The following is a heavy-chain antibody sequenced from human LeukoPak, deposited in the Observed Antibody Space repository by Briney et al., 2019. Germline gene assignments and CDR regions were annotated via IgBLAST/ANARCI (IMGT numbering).Heavy chain of an antibody. D-gene: IGHD2-2*01. CDR2: IYTSGST. CDR1: GGSISSGSYY. CDR3: ARGTVPAATNWFDP. J-gene: IGHJ5*02. Sequence: SETLSLTCTVSGGSISSGSYYWSWIRQPAGKGLEWIGRIYTSGSTNYNPSLKSRVTISVDTSKNQFSLKLSSVTAADTAVYYCARGTVPAATNWFDPWGQGTLVTVSS. V-gene: IGHV4-61*02.